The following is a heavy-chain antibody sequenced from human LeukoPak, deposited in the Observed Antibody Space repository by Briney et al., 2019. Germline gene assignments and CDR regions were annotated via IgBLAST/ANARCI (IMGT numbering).Heavy chain of an antibody. J-gene: IGHJ6*02. V-gene: IGHV1-2*02. CDR2: INPNSGGT. D-gene: IGHD1-1*01. Sequence: ASVKVSCKASGYTFTGYYMHWVRQAPGQGLEWMGWINPNSGGTNYAQKFQGRVTMTRDTSISTAYMELSRLRSDDTAVYYCARMDAGKKDWNDVDYYYYGMDVWGQGTTVTVSS. CDR1: GYTFTGYY. CDR3: ARMDAGKKDWNDVDYYYYGMDV.